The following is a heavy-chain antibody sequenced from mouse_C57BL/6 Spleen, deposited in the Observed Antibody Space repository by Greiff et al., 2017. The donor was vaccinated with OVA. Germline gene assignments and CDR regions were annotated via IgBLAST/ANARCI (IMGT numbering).Heavy chain of an antibody. V-gene: IGHV1-12*01. D-gene: IGHD2-2*01. CDR3: ARENGYDPYYFDY. Sequence: QVQLQQSGAELVRPGASVKMSCKASGYTFTSYNMHWVTQTPRQGLEWIGAIYPGNGDTSYNQKFKGKATLTVDKSSSTAYMQLSSLTSEDSAVYFGARENGYDPYYFDYWGQGTTLTVSS. CDR1: GYTFTSYN. J-gene: IGHJ2*01. CDR2: IYPGNGDT.